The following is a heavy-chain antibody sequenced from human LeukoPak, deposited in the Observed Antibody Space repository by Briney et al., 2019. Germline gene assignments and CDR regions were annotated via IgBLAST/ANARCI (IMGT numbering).Heavy chain of an antibody. V-gene: IGHV3-64D*06. CDR1: GFTFSSYA. CDR3: VKGLYVVYQGFDY. Sequence: PGGSLRLSCSASGFTFSSYAMHWVRQAPGKGLEYVSAISSNGGSTYYADSVKGRFTFSRDNSKNTLYLQMSSLRAEDTAVYYCVKGLYVVYQGFDYWGQGTLVTVSS. J-gene: IGHJ4*02. D-gene: IGHD2-8*02. CDR2: ISSNGGST.